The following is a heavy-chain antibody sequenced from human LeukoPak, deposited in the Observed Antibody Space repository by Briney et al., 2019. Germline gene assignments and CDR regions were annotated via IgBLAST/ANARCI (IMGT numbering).Heavy chain of an antibody. Sequence: GGSLRLSCAASGFTLSSYSMNWVRQAPGKGLEWVSSISSSSSYIYYADSVKGRFTISRDNAKNSLYLQMNSLRAEDTAVYYCARNGCITPKDAFDIWGQGTMVTVSS. D-gene: IGHD5-24*01. J-gene: IGHJ3*02. CDR1: GFTLSSYS. CDR3: ARNGCITPKDAFDI. CDR2: ISSSSSYI. V-gene: IGHV3-21*01.